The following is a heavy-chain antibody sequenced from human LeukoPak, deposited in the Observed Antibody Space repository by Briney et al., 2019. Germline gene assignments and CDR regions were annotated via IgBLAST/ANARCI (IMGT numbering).Heavy chain of an antibody. V-gene: IGHV1-69*05. CDR3: ARREIGDGYNYYFDY. CDR1: GGTFSSYA. Sequence: SVKASCKASGGTFSSYAISWVRQAPGQGLEWMGRIIPIFGTANYAQKFQGRVTITTDESTSTAYMELSGLRSEDTAVYYCARREIGDGYNYYFDYWGQGTLVTVSS. J-gene: IGHJ4*02. CDR2: IIPIFGTA. D-gene: IGHD5-24*01.